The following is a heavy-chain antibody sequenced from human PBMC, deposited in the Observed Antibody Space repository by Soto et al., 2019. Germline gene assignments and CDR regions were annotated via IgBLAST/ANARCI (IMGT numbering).Heavy chain of an antibody. J-gene: IGHJ6*03. CDR3: AREVGRYCSGGSCYSRYYYYMDV. V-gene: IGHV3-48*01. D-gene: IGHD2-15*01. CDR2: ISSSSSTI. Sequence: GGSLRLSCAASGFTFSSYSMNWVRQAPGKGLEWVSYISSSSSTIYYADSVKGRFTISRDNAKNSLYLQMNSLRAEDTALYYCAREVGRYCSGGSCYSRYYYYMDVWGKGTTVTVSS. CDR1: GFTFSSYS.